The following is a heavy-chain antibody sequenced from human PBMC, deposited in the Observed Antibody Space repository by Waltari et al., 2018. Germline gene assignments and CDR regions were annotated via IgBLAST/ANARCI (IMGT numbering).Heavy chain of an antibody. Sequence: QLQLQESGPGLVKPSETLSLTCTVSGGSISSSSYYWGWIRQPPGKGLEWIGSIYYSGSTYYNPSLKSRVTISVDTSKNQFSLKLSSVTAADTAVYYCARLGWDYYYYYYMDVWGKGTTVTVSS. J-gene: IGHJ6*03. CDR2: IYYSGST. V-gene: IGHV4-39*01. CDR1: GGSISSSSYY. CDR3: ARLGWDYYYYYYMDV. D-gene: IGHD1-26*01.